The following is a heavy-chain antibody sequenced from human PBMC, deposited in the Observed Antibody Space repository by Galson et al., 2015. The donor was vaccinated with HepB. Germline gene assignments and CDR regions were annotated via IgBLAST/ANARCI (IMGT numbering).Heavy chain of an antibody. J-gene: IGHJ4*02. CDR3: ARGGRGSSPPHSYFAY. CDR1: GDSVSSDSAA. V-gene: IGHV6-1*01. Sequence: CAISGDSVSSDSAAWNWIRQSPSRGLEWLGRTYYRSKWYNDYAPSVKSRITINPDTSKSQFSLQLKYVTPEDTAVYFCARGGRGSSPPHSYFAYWGRGTLVTVSS. D-gene: IGHD1-26*01. CDR2: TYYRSKWYN.